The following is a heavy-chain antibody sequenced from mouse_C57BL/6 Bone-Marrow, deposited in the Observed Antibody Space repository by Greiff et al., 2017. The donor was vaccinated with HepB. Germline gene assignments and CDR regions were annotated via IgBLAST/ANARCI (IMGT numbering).Heavy chain of an antibody. CDR2: ISSGGDYI. D-gene: IGHD2-1*01. CDR1: GFTFSSYA. CDR3: TREVYGNYGFFFDY. Sequence: NLVESGEGLVKPGGSLKLSCAASGFTFSSYAMSWVRQTPEKRLEWVAYISSGGDYIYYADTVKGRFTISRDNARNTLYLQMSSLKSEDTAMYYCTREVYGNYGFFFDYWGQGTTLTVSS. V-gene: IGHV5-9-1*02. J-gene: IGHJ2*01.